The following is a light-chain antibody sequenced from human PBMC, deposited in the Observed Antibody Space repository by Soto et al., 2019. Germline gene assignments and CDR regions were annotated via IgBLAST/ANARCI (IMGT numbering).Light chain of an antibody. V-gene: IGKV1-39*01. CDR2: SAS. CDR1: KGVSAY. CDR3: QQSYRTPHT. Sequence: EIQMTKSPSSLSASVGDRVTITCREGKGVSAYLLWYQQTQGRAPKLLIYSASNLVSGVPSRFSGSGSGTNFTLTISSLQPEDFATYYCQQSYRTPHTFGQGTKLETK. J-gene: IGKJ2*01.